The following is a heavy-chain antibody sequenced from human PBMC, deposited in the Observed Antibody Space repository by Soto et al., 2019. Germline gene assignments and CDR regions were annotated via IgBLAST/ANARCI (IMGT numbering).Heavy chain of an antibody. CDR3: ARHNYDSSGTAVDV. CDR1: GGSISSGGYY. J-gene: IGHJ6*02. Sequence: SETLSLTCTVSGGSISSGGYYWSWIRQHPGKGLEWIGYIYYSGSTYYNPSLKSRVTISVDTSKNQFSLKLSSVTAADTAVYYCARHNYDSSGTAVDVWGQGTTVTVSS. V-gene: IGHV4-31*03. D-gene: IGHD3-22*01. CDR2: IYYSGST.